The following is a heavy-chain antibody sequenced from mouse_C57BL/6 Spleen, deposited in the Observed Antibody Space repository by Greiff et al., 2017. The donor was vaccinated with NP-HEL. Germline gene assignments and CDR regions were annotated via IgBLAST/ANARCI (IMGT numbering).Heavy chain of an antibody. V-gene: IGHV5-17*01. J-gene: IGHJ4*01. D-gene: IGHD3-3*01. Sequence: EVKLVESGGGLVKPGGSLKLSCAASGFTFSDYGMHWVLQAPEKGLEWVAYISSGSSTIYYADTVKGRFTISRDNAKNTLFLQMTSLRSEDTAMYYCARQGNYAMDYWGQGTSVTVSS. CDR1: GFTFSDYG. CDR2: ISSGSSTI. CDR3: ARQGNYAMDY.